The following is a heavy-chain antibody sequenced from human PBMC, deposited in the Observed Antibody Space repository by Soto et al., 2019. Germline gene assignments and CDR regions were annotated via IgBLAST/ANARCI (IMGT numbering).Heavy chain of an antibody. CDR2: ISGSGGST. CDR1: GFTFSSYA. J-gene: IGHJ4*02. CDR3: AKARARYYDSSGYYPFDY. V-gene: IGHV3-23*01. D-gene: IGHD3-22*01. Sequence: PGGSLRLSGAASGFTFSSYAMSWVRQAPGKGLEWVSAISGSGGSTYYADSVKGRFTFSRDNSKNTLYLQMNSLRAEDTAVYYCAKARARYYDSSGYYPFDYWGQGTLVTVSS.